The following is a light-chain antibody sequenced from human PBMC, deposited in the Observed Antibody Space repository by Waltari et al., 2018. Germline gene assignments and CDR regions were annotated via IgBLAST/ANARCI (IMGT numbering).Light chain of an antibody. V-gene: IGLV2-14*01. CDR2: DVS. CDR1: SRHVGGYNY. Sequence: QSALTQPAPVSGSPGQSTPISCTGTSRHVGGYNYVSWYQQHPGKAPKLMIFDVSKRPSGVSNRFSGSKSGNTASLTISGLQAEDEADYYCCSYTSSSTRVFGGGTKLTVL. J-gene: IGLJ3*02. CDR3: CSYTSSSTRV.